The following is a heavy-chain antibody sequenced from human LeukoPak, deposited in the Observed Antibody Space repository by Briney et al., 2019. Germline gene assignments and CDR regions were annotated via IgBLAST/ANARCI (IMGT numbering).Heavy chain of an antibody. CDR3: TKDIYSNGWYYFDY. Sequence: GGSLRLSCAASGFTFSSYWMSWVRQAPGKGLEWVANIKQDGSEKYYVDSVKGRFTISRDNAKNSLYLQMNSLRAEDTALYYCTKDIYSNGWYYFDYWGQGTLVTVSS. D-gene: IGHD6-19*01. CDR1: GFTFSSYW. V-gene: IGHV3-7*03. J-gene: IGHJ4*02. CDR2: IKQDGSEK.